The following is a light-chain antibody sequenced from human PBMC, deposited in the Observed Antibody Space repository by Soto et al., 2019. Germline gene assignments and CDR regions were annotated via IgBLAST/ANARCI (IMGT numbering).Light chain of an antibody. V-gene: IGKV1-5*01. CDR3: QQYNGYPWT. CDR2: DAS. CDR1: QSISSW. Sequence: DIQMTQSPSTLSASVGDRVTITCRASQSISSWLAWYQQKPGKAPKLLIYDASSLESGVPSRFSGSGSGTEFTLIISCLQPDDFATYSCQQYNGYPWTFGQGTKVEIK. J-gene: IGKJ1*01.